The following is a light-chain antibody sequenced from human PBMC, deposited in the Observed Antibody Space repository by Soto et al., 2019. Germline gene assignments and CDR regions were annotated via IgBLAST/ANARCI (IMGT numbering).Light chain of an antibody. J-gene: IGKJ1*01. Sequence: DIVMSQSPATLPVSPGERATLSCRASQSVSSNLAWYQQKPGQAPRLLIYDASSRAAGIPDRFSGSGSGTDFTLTITRLEPEDFAVYHCQQYDGSPRTFAQGTKVDIK. V-gene: IGKV3-20*01. CDR1: QSVSSN. CDR2: DAS. CDR3: QQYDGSPRT.